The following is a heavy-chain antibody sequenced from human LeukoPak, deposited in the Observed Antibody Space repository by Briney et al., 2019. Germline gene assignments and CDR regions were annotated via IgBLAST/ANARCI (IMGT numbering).Heavy chain of an antibody. CDR2: ISYDGSNK. V-gene: IGHV3-30*04. CDR3: ARAGVYSYSYYMDV. J-gene: IGHJ6*03. CDR1: RFTFSSYA. Sequence: GRSLRLSCAAPRFTFSSYAMHWVRQAPGKGLEWVTLISYDGSNKYYADSVKGRFTISRDNSKNTLYLQMNSLRAEDTAVYYCARAGVYSYSYYMDVWGKRTTVTVSS. D-gene: IGHD5-18*01.